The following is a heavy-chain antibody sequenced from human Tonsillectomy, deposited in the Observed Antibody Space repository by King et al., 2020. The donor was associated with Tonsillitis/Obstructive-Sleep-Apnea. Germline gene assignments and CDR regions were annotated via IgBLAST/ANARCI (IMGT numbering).Heavy chain of an antibody. CDR3: ARVLDYYYYMDV. V-gene: IGHV4-39*01. CDR2: IYYSGRN. J-gene: IGHJ6*03. Sequence: QLQESGPGLVKPSETLSLTCTVSGGSISSIIYYWGWIRQPPGKGLEWIGSIYYSGRNYYNPSLKSRVTISVDTSKNQFSLNLISVTAADTAVYYCARVLDYYYYMDVWGKGTTVTVSS. CDR1: GGSISSIIYY.